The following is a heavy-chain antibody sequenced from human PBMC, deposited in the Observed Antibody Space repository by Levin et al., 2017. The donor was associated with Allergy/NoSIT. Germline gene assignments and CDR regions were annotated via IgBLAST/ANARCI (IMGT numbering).Heavy chain of an antibody. Sequence: ASVKVSCKASGYTFTRYSMHWVRQAPGQRLEWMGWINAGNGNTKYSQKFQGRVTITRDTSASTVYMELSSLRSEDTAVYYCARDSLGDGDIYFDYWGQGTLVTVSS. V-gene: IGHV1-3*01. CDR2: INAGNGNT. D-gene: IGHD5-24*01. CDR1: GYTFTRYS. J-gene: IGHJ4*02. CDR3: ARDSLGDGDIYFDY.